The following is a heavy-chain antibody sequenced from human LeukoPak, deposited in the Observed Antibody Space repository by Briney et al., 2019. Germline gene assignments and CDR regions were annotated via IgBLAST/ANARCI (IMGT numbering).Heavy chain of an antibody. Sequence: GGSLRLSCAASGFTFSSYAMSWVRQAPGKGLEWVSVIYSGGSTYYADSVKGRFTISRDNSKNTLYLQMNSLRAEDTAVSYCAREYLSSGSPTTYFDYWGQGTLVTVSS. CDR3: AREYLSSGSPTTYFDY. V-gene: IGHV3-53*01. D-gene: IGHD6-19*01. CDR2: IYSGGST. J-gene: IGHJ4*02. CDR1: GFTFSSYA.